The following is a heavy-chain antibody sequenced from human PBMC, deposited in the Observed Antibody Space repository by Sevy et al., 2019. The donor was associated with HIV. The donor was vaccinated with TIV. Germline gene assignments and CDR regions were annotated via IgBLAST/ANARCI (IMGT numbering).Heavy chain of an antibody. CDR1: GFTFSSYA. Sequence: GGSLRLSCAASGFTFSSYAMHWVRQAPGKGLEWVAVISYDGSNKYYADSVKGRFTISRDNSKNTLYLQMNSLRAEDTAVYYCASLPVRVVRGVIGAFDIWGQGTMVTVSS. J-gene: IGHJ3*02. D-gene: IGHD3-10*01. V-gene: IGHV3-30-3*01. CDR2: ISYDGSNK. CDR3: ASLPVRVVRGVIGAFDI.